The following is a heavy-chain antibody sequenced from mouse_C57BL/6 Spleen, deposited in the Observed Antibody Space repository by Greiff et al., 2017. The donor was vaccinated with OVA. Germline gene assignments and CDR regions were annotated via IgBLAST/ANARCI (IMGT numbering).Heavy chain of an antibody. V-gene: IGHV1-81*01. CDR1: GYTFTSYG. CDR3: ALHTFLTSSPFAY. Sequence: QVQLQQSGAELARPGASVKLSCKASGYTFTSYGISWVKQRTGQGLEWIGEIYPRSGNTYYNEKFKGKATFTGDTSSSTAYMALRILTSEDSAVYFCALHTFLTSSPFAYWGQGTLVTVSA. D-gene: IGHD1-1*01. CDR2: IYPRSGNT. J-gene: IGHJ3*01.